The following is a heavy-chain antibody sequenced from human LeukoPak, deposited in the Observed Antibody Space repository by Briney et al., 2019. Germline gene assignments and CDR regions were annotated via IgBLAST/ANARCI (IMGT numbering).Heavy chain of an antibody. CDR2: IIPVFGTA. J-gene: IGHJ4*02. CDR1: GGFFSSYV. V-gene: IGHV1-69*13. Sequence: SVKVSCKASGGFFSSYVISWVRQAPGQGLEWMGEIIPVFGTANYAQEFQDRVTVTADESTSTAYMELSSVRSEDTAVYYCARVSRTTIVRGIITFDYWGQGTLVTVSS. D-gene: IGHD3-10*01. CDR3: ARVSRTTIVRGIITFDY.